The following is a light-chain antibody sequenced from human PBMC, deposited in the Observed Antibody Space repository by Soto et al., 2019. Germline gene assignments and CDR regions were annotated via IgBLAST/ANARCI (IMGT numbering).Light chain of an antibody. J-gene: IGKJ1*01. V-gene: IGKV3-20*01. CDR2: RAS. CDR3: QQYGTSPRT. Sequence: EIVLTQSPGTLSLSPGERATLSCRASQTVSSNFLAWYQQKPGQAPRLLIYRASSRSTGIPDRFSGSGSGKDFTLSISRLEPEDFAVYYCQQYGTSPRTFGQGTKVEIK. CDR1: QTVSSNF.